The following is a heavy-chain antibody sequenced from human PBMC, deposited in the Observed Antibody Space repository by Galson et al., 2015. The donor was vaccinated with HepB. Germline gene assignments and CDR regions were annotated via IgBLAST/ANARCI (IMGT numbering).Heavy chain of an antibody. J-gene: IGHJ4*02. Sequence: SVKVSCKASGYTFTSYGISWVRQAPGQGLEWMGWISAYNGNTNYAQKLQGRVTMTTDTSTSTAYMELRSLRSDDTAVYYCASYSLDDPIAAFDYWGQGTLVTVSS. CDR3: ASYSLDDPIAAFDY. V-gene: IGHV1-18*04. D-gene: IGHD6-6*01. CDR1: GYTFTSYG. CDR2: ISAYNGNT.